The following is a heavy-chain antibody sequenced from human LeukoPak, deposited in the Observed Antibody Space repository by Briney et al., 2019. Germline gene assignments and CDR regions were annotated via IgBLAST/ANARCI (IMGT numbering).Heavy chain of an antibody. J-gene: IGHJ4*02. Sequence: GGSLRLSCATSGFNFSSYWMSWVRQAPGKGLEWVANIEEDGGEKYYVDSVKGRFIISRDNAKITLYLQMNILRAEDTVVYYCASEGGDIADTGFDYCGQGTLGTVSS. V-gene: IGHV3-7*01. D-gene: IGHD2-15*01. CDR3: ASEGGDIADTGFDY. CDR2: IEEDGGEK. CDR1: GFNFSSYW.